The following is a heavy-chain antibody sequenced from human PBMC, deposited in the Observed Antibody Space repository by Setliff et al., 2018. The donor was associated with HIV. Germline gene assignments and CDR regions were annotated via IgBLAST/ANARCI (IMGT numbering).Heavy chain of an antibody. CDR3: VKDASVSATNFYYFDV. Sequence: PGGSLRLSCETSGFPFDNFGFHWVRQAPGKGLEWVSTISWFGRDIYYADSVRGRFTFSRDSAKNSLRLQMNSLKLEDTATYFCVKDASVSATNFYYFDVWGKGTTVTVSS. CDR2: ISWFGRDI. CDR1: GFPFDNFG. J-gene: IGHJ6*03. V-gene: IGHV3-9*01.